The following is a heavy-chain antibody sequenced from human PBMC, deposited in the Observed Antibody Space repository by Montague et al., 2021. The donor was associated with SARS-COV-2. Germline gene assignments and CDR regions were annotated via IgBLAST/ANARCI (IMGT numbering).Heavy chain of an antibody. V-gene: IGHV4-59*01. J-gene: IGHJ5*02. D-gene: IGHD5-24*01. CDR2: IYYRGAT. Sequence: SETLSLTCSVSGGSISSDYWSWIRQSPGKGLEWIGYIYYRGATNYNPSLKSRVTLSIDTSKNQFSLKLISVTAAGTAVYFCAREDRWNWFDPWGQGVLVTVSS. CDR1: GGSISSDY. CDR3: AREDRWNWFDP.